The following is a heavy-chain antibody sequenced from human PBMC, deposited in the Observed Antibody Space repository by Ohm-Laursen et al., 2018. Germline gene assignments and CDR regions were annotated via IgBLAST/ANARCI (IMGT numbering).Heavy chain of an antibody. J-gene: IGHJ4*02. CDR3: ARATPSSGWLFDC. Sequence: SLRLSCAAFGFTFSSYPMSWVRLAPGKGLEWVSGISGSGTSTYYADSVKGRFTISRDKSNNTLYLQMNSLRADDTAVYYCARATPSSGWLFDCWGQGTLVTVSS. D-gene: IGHD6-19*01. CDR2: ISGSGTST. V-gene: IGHV3-23*01. CDR1: GFTFSSYP.